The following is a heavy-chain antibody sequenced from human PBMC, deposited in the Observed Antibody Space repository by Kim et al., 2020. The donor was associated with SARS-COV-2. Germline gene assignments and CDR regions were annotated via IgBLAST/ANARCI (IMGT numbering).Heavy chain of an antibody. CDR1: GYTFTSYG. J-gene: IGHJ6*02. Sequence: ASVKVSCKASGYTFTSYGISWVRQAPGQGLEWMGWISAYNGNTNYAQKLQGRVTMTTDTSTSTAYMELRSLRSDDTAVYYCARDFGPYYDILTGYYISGLDGLDVWGQGTTVTVSS. CDR3: ARDFGPYYDILTGYYISGLDGLDV. CDR2: ISAYNGNT. D-gene: IGHD3-9*01. V-gene: IGHV1-18*04.